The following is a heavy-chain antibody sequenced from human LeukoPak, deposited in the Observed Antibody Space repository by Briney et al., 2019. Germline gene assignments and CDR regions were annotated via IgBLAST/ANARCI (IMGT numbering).Heavy chain of an antibody. CDR3: ARDRGYYVFDY. CDR1: GFTFGSYW. Sequence: GGSLRLSCAASGFTFGSYWMNWARQAPGKGLEWVASINHNGNVNYYVDSVKGRFTISRDNAKNSLYLQMSNLRAEDTAVYYCARDRGYYVFDYWGQGTLVTVSS. D-gene: IGHD3-22*01. J-gene: IGHJ4*02. CDR2: INHNGNVN. V-gene: IGHV3-7*03.